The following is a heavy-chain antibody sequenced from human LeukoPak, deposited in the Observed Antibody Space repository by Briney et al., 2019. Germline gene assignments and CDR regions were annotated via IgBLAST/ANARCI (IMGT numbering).Heavy chain of an antibody. CDR3: AREYSSNDAFDI. D-gene: IGHD6-19*01. CDR2: IFYSGST. CDR1: GGSFTRSDYY. V-gene: IGHV4-39*07. Sequence: SETLSLTCTVSGGSFTRSDYYWGWVRQPPGKRLEWIGSIFYSGSTYYNPSLKSRLTMSLDTSKNQFSLKLSSVTAADTAVYYCAREYSSNDAFDIWGQGTMVTVSS. J-gene: IGHJ3*02.